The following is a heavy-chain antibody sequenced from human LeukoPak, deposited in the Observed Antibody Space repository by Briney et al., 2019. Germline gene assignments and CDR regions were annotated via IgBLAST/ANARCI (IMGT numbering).Heavy chain of an antibody. D-gene: IGHD2-2*01. CDR1: GGSISSSSYY. Sequence: SETLSLTCTVSGGSISSSSYYWGWIRQPPGKGLEWIGSIYYSGSTYYNPSLKSRVTISVDTSKNQFSLKLSSVTAADTAVYYCARVVIVVVPAARTNNWFDHWGQGTLVTVSS. CDR3: ARVVIVVVPAARTNNWFDH. CDR2: IYYSGST. J-gene: IGHJ5*02. V-gene: IGHV4-39*01.